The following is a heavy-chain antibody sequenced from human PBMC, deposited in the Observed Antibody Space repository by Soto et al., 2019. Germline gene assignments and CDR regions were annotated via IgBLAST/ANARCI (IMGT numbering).Heavy chain of an antibody. J-gene: IGHJ6*02. CDR1: GFTFSSYA. Sequence: EVQLLESGGCLVQPGGSLRLSCAASGFTFSSYAMSWVRQAPGRGLEWVSTISGGGSSTYYADSVKGRFTISRDNSKNTLYVQMNSLRVEDTAVFYCAKDLRTSSSRGGMDVWGQGTTVTVSS. CDR3: AKDLRTSSSRGGMDV. CDR2: ISGGGSST. D-gene: IGHD6-6*01. V-gene: IGHV3-23*01.